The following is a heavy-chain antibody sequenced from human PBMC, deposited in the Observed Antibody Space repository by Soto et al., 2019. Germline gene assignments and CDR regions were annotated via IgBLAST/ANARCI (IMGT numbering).Heavy chain of an antibody. V-gene: IGHV1-18*04. CDR1: GYTFTDYY. Sequence: ASVKVSCKASGYTFTDYYMHWVRQAPAQGQEWMGWISAYNGNTNYAQKLQGRVTMTTDTSTSTAYMELRSLRSDDTAVYYCARDLRASTGEAAAGPGAFDIWGQGTMVTVSS. D-gene: IGHD6-13*01. CDR2: ISAYNGNT. J-gene: IGHJ3*02. CDR3: ARDLRASTGEAAAGPGAFDI.